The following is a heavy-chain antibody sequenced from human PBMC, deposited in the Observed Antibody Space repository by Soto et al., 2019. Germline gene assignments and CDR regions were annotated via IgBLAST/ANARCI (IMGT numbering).Heavy chain of an antibody. J-gene: IGHJ3*02. CDR2: INPNSGGT. Sequence: SVKVSCKASGYTFTGYYMHWVRQAPGQGLEWMGWINPNSGGTNYAQKFQGWVTMTRDTSISTAYMELSRLRSDDTAVYYCAREGGYCSSTSCHDAFDIWGQGTMVTVS. CDR1: GYTFTGYY. V-gene: IGHV1-2*04. D-gene: IGHD2-2*01. CDR3: AREGGYCSSTSCHDAFDI.